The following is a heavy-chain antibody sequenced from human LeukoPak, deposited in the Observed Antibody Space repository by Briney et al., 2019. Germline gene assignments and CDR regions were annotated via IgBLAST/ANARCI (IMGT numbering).Heavy chain of an antibody. J-gene: IGHJ5*02. CDR1: GYTFTIYG. CDR3: ARSISYRSGDPGHNWFDP. D-gene: IGHD2-21*02. CDR2: ISAYNGNT. V-gene: IGHV1-18*01. Sequence: SVKVSCKASGYTFTIYGISWVRQAPGQGLEWMGWISAYNGNTNYAQKLQGRVTMTTDTSTSTAYMELRSLRSDDTAVYYCARSISYRSGDPGHNWFDPWGQGTLVTVS.